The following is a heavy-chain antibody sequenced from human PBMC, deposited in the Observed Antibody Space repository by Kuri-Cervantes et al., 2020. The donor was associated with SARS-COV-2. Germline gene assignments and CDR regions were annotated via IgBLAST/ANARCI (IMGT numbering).Heavy chain of an antibody. CDR1: GFTFSSYA. V-gene: IGHV3-30-3*02. D-gene: IGHD4-11*01. Sequence: GGSLRLSCAASGFTFSSYAMHWVRQAPGKGLEWVAVISYDGSNKYYADSVKGRFTISRDNSKNTLYLQMNSLRAEDTTVYYCAKPIHDYSLGYHDAFDIWGQGIMVTVSS. J-gene: IGHJ3*02. CDR3: AKPIHDYSLGYHDAFDI. CDR2: ISYDGSNK.